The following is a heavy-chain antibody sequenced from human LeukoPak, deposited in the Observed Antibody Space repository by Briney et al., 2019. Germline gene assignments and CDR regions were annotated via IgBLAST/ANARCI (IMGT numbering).Heavy chain of an antibody. D-gene: IGHD3-10*01. CDR1: GGTFSSYA. Sequence: SVKVSCKASGGTFSSYAISWVRQAPGQGLEWMGGIIPILGTANYAQKFQGRVTITADESTSTAYMELSSLRSEDTAVYYCASPGGHYYGSGSYYKFDYWGQGTLGTVSS. V-gene: IGHV1-69*13. J-gene: IGHJ4*02. CDR3: ASPGGHYYGSGSYYKFDY. CDR2: IIPILGTA.